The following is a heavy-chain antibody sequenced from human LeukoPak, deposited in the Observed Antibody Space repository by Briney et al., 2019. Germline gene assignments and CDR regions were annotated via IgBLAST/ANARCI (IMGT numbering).Heavy chain of an antibody. CDR2: ISYDGSNK. V-gene: IGHV3-30-3*01. CDR3: ARGITMVRGTWSAFDI. D-gene: IGHD3-10*01. Sequence: GGSLRLSCAASGFTFSSYAMHWVRHAPGKGVEWVAVISYDGSNKYYADSVKVRFTIYRDNSKNTLYLQMNSLRAEDTAMYYCARGITMVRGTWSAFDIWGQGTMVTVSS. J-gene: IGHJ3*02. CDR1: GFTFSSYA.